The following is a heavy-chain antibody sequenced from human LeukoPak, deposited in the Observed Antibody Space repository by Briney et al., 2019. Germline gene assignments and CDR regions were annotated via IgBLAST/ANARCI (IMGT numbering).Heavy chain of an antibody. CDR3: ARVMEGDYGAMDV. J-gene: IGHJ6*02. CDR2: IYYSGGA. V-gene: IGHV4-59*01. D-gene: IGHD4-17*01. Sequence: PSETLSLTCTVSGGSISRFYWSWIRQPPGMGLEWIGYIYYSGGATYNPSLKSRVTISVDTSKNQYTLKVNSVTAADTAVYYCARVMEGDYGAMDVWGQGTTVT. CDR1: GGSISRFY.